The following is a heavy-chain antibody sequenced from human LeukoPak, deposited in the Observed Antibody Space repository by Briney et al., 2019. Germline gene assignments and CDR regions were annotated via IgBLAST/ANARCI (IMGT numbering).Heavy chain of an antibody. CDR2: IYYSGST. CDR1: GGSISSGGYY. D-gene: IGHD6-13*01. V-gene: IGHV4-31*03. CDR3: ASEKKSAAGVFDY. J-gene: IGHJ4*02. Sequence: PSQTLSLICTVSGGSISSGGYYWSWIRQHAGKGLEWIGYIYYSGSTYYNPSLKSRVTISIDTSKSQFSLKLSSVTAADTAVYYCASEKKSAAGVFDYWGQGTLVTVSS.